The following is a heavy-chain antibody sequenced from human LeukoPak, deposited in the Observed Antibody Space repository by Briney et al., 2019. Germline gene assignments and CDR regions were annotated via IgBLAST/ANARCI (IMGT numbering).Heavy chain of an antibody. V-gene: IGHV3-21*01. CDR2: ISSSSSYI. CDR3: ASGYCSGGSCYFYYCYYYGMDV. D-gene: IGHD2-15*01. CDR1: GFTFSSYS. J-gene: IGHJ6*02. Sequence: GGSLRLSCAASGFTFSSYSMNWVRQAPGKGLEWVSSISSSSSYIYYADSVKGRFTISRDNAKNSLYLQMNSLRAEDTAVYYCASGYCSGGSCYFYYCYYYGMDVWGQGTTVTVSS.